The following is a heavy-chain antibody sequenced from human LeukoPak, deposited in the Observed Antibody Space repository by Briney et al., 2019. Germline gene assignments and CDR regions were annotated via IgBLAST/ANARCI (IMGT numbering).Heavy chain of an antibody. V-gene: IGHV4-59*01. J-gene: IGHJ6*02. Sequence: SETLSLTCTVSGGSISSYYWSWIRQPPGKGLEWIGYIYYSGSTNYNPSLKSRVTISVDTSKNQFSLKLSSVTAADTAVYYCARAGGPLYYYYGMDVWGQGTTVTVSS. D-gene: IGHD3-10*01. CDR1: GGSISSYY. CDR2: IYYSGST. CDR3: ARAGGPLYYYYGMDV.